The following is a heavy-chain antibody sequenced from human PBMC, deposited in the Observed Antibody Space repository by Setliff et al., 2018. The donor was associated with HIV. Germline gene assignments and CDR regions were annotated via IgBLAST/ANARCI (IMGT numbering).Heavy chain of an antibody. J-gene: IGHJ4*02. CDR2: ISIGSGGAI. D-gene: IGHD2-21*01. V-gene: IGHV3-21*01. CDR1: GFTFRNYK. CDR3: ATDPRRLSY. Sequence: PGGSLRLSCAASGFTFRNYKFNWVRQAPGRGLEWVSSISIGSGGAIDYADSVQGRFTISRDNSKNSLYLQMNSLRAEDTAVYYCATDPRRLSYWGQGTLVTAPQ.